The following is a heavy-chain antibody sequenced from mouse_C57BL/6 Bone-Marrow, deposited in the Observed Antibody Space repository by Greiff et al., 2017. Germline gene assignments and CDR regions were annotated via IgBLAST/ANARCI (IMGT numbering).Heavy chain of an antibody. D-gene: IGHD1-2*01. CDR2: IYPGDGDT. Sequence: QVQLQQSGPELVKPGASVKISCKASGYAFSSSWMNWVKQRPGKGLEWIGRIYPGDGDTNYNGKFKGKATLTADKSSSTAYMQLSSLTSEDSAVYYCARKGYGAWFAYWGQGTLVTVSA. CDR3: ARKGYGAWFAY. V-gene: IGHV1-82*01. CDR1: GYAFSSSW. J-gene: IGHJ3*01.